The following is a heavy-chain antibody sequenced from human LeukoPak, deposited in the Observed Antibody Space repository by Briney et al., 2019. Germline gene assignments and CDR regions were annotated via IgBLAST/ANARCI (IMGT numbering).Heavy chain of an antibody. V-gene: IGHV1-69*01. CDR3: ASPALDSSSWYYLGY. CDR1: GGTFSSYA. D-gene: IGHD6-13*01. Sequence: GSSVKVSCKASGGTFSSYAISWVRQAPGQGLEWMGGIIPIFGTANYAQKFQGRVTITADESTSTAYMELSSLRSEDTAVYYCASPALDSSSWYYLGYWGQGTLVTVSS. CDR2: IIPIFGTA. J-gene: IGHJ4*02.